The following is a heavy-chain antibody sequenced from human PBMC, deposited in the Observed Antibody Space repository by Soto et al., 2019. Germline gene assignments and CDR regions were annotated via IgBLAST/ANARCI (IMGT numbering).Heavy chain of an antibody. CDR1: GGSFSGYY. CDR2: INHSGST. D-gene: IGHD3-3*01. CDR3: ARGPQFIYDFWSAQTTRYYYYYMDV. Sequence: SETLSLTCAVYGGSFSGYYWSWIRQPPGKGLEWIGEINHSGSTNYNPSLKSRVTISVDTSKNQFSLKLSSVTAADTAVYYCARGPQFIYDFWSAQTTRYYYYYMDVWGKGTTVTVSS. J-gene: IGHJ6*03. V-gene: IGHV4-34*01.